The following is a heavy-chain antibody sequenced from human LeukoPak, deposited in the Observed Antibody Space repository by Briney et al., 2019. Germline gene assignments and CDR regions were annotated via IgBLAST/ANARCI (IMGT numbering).Heavy chain of an antibody. CDR2: IYSGGMT. CDR3: HARPVLPAAFLPSGNYMDV. D-gene: IGHD2-2*01. CDR1: GLNVTYNY. J-gene: IGHJ6*03. V-gene: IGHV3-53*01. Sequence: GGSLRLSCAASGLNVTYNYMSWVRQAPGKGLEWLSVIYSGGMTYYADSVKGRFIISRDNSKNTLYLQMNRLRAEDTAVYYCHARPVLPAAFLPSGNYMDVWGKGTTVTVSS.